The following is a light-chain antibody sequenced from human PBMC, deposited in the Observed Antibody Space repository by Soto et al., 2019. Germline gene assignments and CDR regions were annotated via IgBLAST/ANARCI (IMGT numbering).Light chain of an antibody. CDR1: SSDVGGYNY. J-gene: IGLJ2*01. V-gene: IGLV2-8*01. CDR3: SSYAGSNNFVV. CDR2: EVT. Sequence: QSALTQPPSASGSPGQSVTISCTGTSSDVGGYNYVSWYQQHPGKAPKLMIYEVTKRPSGVPDRFSGSKSGNTASLTVSGLQAEDEGDFDCSSYAGSNNFVVFGGGTQLTVL.